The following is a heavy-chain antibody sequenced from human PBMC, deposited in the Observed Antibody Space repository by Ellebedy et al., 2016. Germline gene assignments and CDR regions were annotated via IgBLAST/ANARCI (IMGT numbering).Heavy chain of an antibody. CDR3: ASQMFDGTTWSPDY. Sequence: ASVKVSCKASGYTFSNLAIHWVRQAPGQGIEGMGWSNAGTGGTRYSQKFQARVTITIDTSATTAYMQLSSLTSEDTTVYYCASQMFDGTTWSPDYWGPGTLVTVSS. V-gene: IGHV1-3*01. J-gene: IGHJ4*02. D-gene: IGHD3-9*01. CDR2: SNAGTGGT. CDR1: GYTFSNLA.